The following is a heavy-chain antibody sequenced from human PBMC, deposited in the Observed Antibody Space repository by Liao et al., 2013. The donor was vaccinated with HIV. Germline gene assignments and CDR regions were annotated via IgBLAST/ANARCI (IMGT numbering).Heavy chain of an antibody. CDR1: GGSINSATYY. V-gene: IGHV4-61*02. CDR3: ATGSWELLH. Sequence: QVQLQESGPGLVKPSQTLSLTCSVSGGSINSATYYWNWIRQSAGKGLEWIGRIDSSGSANYNPSLKSRVTMSVDTSKNQFSLKLTSMTAADTAVYYCATGSWELLHWGQGTLVIVSS. CDR2: IDSSGSA. J-gene: IGHJ4*02. D-gene: IGHD1-26*01.